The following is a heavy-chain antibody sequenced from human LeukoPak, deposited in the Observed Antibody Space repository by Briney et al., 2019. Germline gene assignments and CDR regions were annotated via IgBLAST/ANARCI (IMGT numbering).Heavy chain of an antibody. J-gene: IGHJ4*02. Sequence: GALVKVSCKASGYTFTSYAMHWVRQAPGQRLEWMGWINAGNGNTKYSQKFQGRVTITRDTSASTAYMELSSLRSEDTAVYYCARDGDYYDSSGYYLGSWDYWGQGTLVTVSS. CDR3: ARDGDYYDSSGYYLGSWDY. V-gene: IGHV1-3*01. D-gene: IGHD3-22*01. CDR1: GYTFTSYA. CDR2: INAGNGNT.